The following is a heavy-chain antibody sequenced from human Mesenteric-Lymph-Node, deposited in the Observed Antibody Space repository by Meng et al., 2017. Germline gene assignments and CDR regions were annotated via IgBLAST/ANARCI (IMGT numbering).Heavy chain of an antibody. V-gene: IGHV3-23*01. D-gene: IGHD5-18*01. CDR2: ITGGGNTYYK. CDR1: GFTFSSFT. Sequence: GGSLRLSCVASGFTFSSFTMTWVRQAPGKGPEWVSSITGGGNTYYKYYTESVKGRFTISRDNSKNTLYLQMNSLRAEDTAVYYCVRLDTAMGPRRDYWGQGTLVTVSS. J-gene: IGHJ4*02. CDR3: VRLDTAMGPRRDY.